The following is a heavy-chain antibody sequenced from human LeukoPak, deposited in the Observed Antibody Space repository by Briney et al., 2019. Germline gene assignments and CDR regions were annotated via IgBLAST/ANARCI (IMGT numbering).Heavy chain of an antibody. D-gene: IGHD6-19*01. V-gene: IGHV3-23*01. CDR3: AKNGTVACTKNAKY. CDR1: GYPYRSYA. CDR2: ISGSGGRT. Sequence: GGPQRLPCTASGYPYRSYAERCLRDAPGKGLEWVSAISGSGGRTFYGDSVKGRLPISRDNSKNTLYLQMNSLRAEDTAVYYCAKNGTVACTKNAKYWGQGTLVTVSS. J-gene: IGHJ4*02.